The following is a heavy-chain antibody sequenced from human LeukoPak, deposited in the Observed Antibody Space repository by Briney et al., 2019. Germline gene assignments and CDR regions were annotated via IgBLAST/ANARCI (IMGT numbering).Heavy chain of an antibody. CDR3: ARDRGHIVVVTAILDY. J-gene: IGHJ4*02. Sequence: GGSLRLSCAAPGFTFSSYWMHWVRQAPGKGLVWVSRINSDGSSTSYADSVKGRFTISRDNAKNTLYLQMNSLRAEDTAVYYCARDRGHIVVVTAILDYWGQGTLVTVSS. CDR2: INSDGSST. V-gene: IGHV3-74*01. D-gene: IGHD2-21*02. CDR1: GFTFSSYW.